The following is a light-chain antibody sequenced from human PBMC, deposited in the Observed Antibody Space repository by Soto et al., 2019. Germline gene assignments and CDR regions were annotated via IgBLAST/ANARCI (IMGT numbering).Light chain of an antibody. V-gene: IGKV3-20*01. J-gene: IGKJ4*01. CDR2: DAS. Sequence: EVVLTQSPGTLSLSPGERATLSCRASQSISQSLAWYQQRPGQSPRLLIYDASRRATGIPDRFTGSGFGTDFTLTISRLAPEDLAVYYCQQYNNWPLTFGGVTKVEI. CDR3: QQYNNWPLT. CDR1: QSISQS.